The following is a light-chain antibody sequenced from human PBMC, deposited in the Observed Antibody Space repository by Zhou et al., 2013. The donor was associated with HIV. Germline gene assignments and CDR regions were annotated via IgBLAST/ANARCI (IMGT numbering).Light chain of an antibody. V-gene: IGKV3-20*01. CDR3: QQYGGSPWT. CDR2: GAS. J-gene: IGKJ1*01. CDR1: QSVSSSY. Sequence: EFVLTQSPGTLSLSPGERATLSCRASQSVSSSYLAWYQQKPGQAPRLLIYGASNRATGIPDRFSGSGSGTDFTLTIGRLEPEDFAVYYCQQYGGSPWTFGQGTKVEIK.